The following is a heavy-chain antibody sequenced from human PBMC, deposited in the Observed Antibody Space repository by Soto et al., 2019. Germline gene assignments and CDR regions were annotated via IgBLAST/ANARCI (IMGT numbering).Heavy chain of an antibody. J-gene: IGHJ6*03. Sequence: QVQLQESGPGLVKPSETLSLTCTVSGGSISSYYWNWIRQPPGKGPEWIGYIYYSGSTNYNPSLKSRVTISVDTSKTQFSPKLSSVTAADTAVYYCAGGHDAHYYMDVWGKGTTVTVSS. CDR1: GGSISSYY. D-gene: IGHD2-8*01. V-gene: IGHV4-59*01. CDR2: IYYSGST. CDR3: AGGHDAHYYMDV.